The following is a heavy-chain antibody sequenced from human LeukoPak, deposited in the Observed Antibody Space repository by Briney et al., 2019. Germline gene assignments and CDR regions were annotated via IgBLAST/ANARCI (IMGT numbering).Heavy chain of an antibody. J-gene: IGHJ5*02. V-gene: IGHV4-59*01. CDR1: GGSISSYY. Sequence: SETLSLTCTVSGGSISSYYWSWIRQPPGKGLEWIGYIYYSGSTNYNPSLKSRVTISVDTSKNQFTLKLSSVTAADTAVYYCARRNGGFDPWGQGTLVTVSS. CDR2: IYYSGST. CDR3: ARRNGGFDP. D-gene: IGHD2-8*01.